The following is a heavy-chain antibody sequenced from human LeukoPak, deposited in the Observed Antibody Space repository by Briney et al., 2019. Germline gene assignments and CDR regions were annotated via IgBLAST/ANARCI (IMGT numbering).Heavy chain of an antibody. D-gene: IGHD2-15*01. CDR1: GFTFDDYA. CDR3: AKGPLGEVAATLFDY. J-gene: IGHJ4*02. CDR2: ISWNSGSI. V-gene: IGHV3-9*01. Sequence: GGSLRLSCAASGFTFDDYAMHWVRQAPGKGLEWVSGISWNSGSIGYADSVKGRFTISRDNAKNSLYLQMNSLRAEDTALYYCAKGPLGEVAATLFDYWGQGTLVTVSS.